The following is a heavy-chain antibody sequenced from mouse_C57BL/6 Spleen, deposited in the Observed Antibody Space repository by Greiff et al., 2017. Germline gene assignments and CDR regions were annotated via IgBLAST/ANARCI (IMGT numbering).Heavy chain of an antibody. Sequence: QVQLQQPGAELVMPGASVKLSCKASGYTFTSYWMHWVKQRPGQGLEWIGEIDPSDSYTNYNQKFKGKSTLTADKSSSTAYMELSSLTSEDSAVYYCASYGWGGLDYWGQGTSVTVSS. CDR1: GYTFTSYW. V-gene: IGHV1-69*01. D-gene: IGHD1-1*02. CDR2: IDPSDSYT. CDR3: ASYGWGGLDY. J-gene: IGHJ4*01.